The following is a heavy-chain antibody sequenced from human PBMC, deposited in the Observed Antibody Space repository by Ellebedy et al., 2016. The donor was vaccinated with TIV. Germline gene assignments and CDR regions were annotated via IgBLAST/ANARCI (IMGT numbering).Heavy chain of an antibody. V-gene: IGHV3-7*01. CDR2: IKQDASER. CDR3: ARDQWLGRAYYFDY. CDR1: GFTFSNYW. J-gene: IGHJ4*02. Sequence: GGSLRLSCAASGFTFSNYWMNWVRQAPGKGLEWVANIKQDASERYYVDSVKGRFSISRDNAKNSIYLQMNSLRDEDTAVYYCARDQWLGRAYYFDYWGQGTLLTVSS. D-gene: IGHD6-19*01.